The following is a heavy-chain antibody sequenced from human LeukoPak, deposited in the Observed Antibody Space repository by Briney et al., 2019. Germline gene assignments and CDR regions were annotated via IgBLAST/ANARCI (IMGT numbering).Heavy chain of an antibody. D-gene: IGHD2-2*01. CDR2: ISSSGSTI. V-gene: IGHV3-48*03. CDR3: ARDPDPGYCSSTSCYDDAFDI. Sequence: GGSLRLSCAASGFTISSYEMNWVRQAPGKGLEWVSYISSSGSTIYYADSVKGRFTISRDNAKNSLYLQMNSLRAEDTAVYYCARDPDPGYCSSTSCYDDAFDIWGQGTMVTVSS. J-gene: IGHJ3*02. CDR1: GFTISSYE.